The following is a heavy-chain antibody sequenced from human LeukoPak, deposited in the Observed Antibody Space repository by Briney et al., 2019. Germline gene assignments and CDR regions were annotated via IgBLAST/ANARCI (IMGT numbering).Heavy chain of an antibody. Sequence: SETLSLTCAVYGGSFSGYYWSWIRQPPGKGLEWIGEINHSGSTNYNPSLKSRVTMSVDTSKNQFSLKLSSVTAADTAVYYCARVRLYYYDSSGYTFDYWGQGTLVTVSS. CDR3: ARVRLYYYDSSGYTFDY. V-gene: IGHV4-34*01. CDR1: GGSFSGYY. J-gene: IGHJ4*02. D-gene: IGHD3-22*01. CDR2: INHSGST.